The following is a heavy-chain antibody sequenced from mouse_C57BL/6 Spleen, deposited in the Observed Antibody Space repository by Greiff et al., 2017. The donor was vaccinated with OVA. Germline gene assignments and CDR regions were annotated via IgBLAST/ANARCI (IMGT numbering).Heavy chain of an antibody. CDR1: GYAFSSSW. CDR3: APITTPPHDAMDY. D-gene: IGHD1-1*01. J-gene: IGHJ4*01. CDR2: IYPGDGDT. V-gene: IGHV1-82*01. Sequence: QVQLQQSGPELVKPGASVKISCKASGYAFSSSWMNWVKQRPGKGLEWIGRIYPGDGDTNYNGKFKGKATLTADKSSSTAYMQLSSLTSEDSAVYFCAPITTPPHDAMDYWGQGTSVTVSS.